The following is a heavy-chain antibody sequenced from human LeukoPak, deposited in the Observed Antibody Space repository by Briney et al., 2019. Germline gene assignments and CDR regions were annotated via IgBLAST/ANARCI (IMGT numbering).Heavy chain of an antibody. CDR3: AIDVGIWFATDPFDV. D-gene: IGHD3-10*01. Sequence: GGTLRLSCAASGFTFSNYGMNWVRQPPGKGLEWVSAISGSGGITKYADSVKGRFTISRDNSKNTLYLQINSLRADDTAIYYCAIDVGIWFATDPFDVWGQGTMVTVSS. CDR2: ISGSGGIT. V-gene: IGHV3-23*01. J-gene: IGHJ3*01. CDR1: GFTFSNYG.